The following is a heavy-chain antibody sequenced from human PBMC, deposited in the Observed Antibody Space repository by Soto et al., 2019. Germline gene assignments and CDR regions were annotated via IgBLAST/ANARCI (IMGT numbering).Heavy chain of an antibody. J-gene: IGHJ3*02. V-gene: IGHV3-30-3*01. CDR3: ALISVGATPI. Sequence: PGGSLRLSCAASGFTFSTYAMHWVRQAPGKGLEWVAVISYDGSNKYYADSVKDRFTISRDNSKNTLYVRMNSLRAEDTAVYYCALISVGATPIWGRGTMVTVSS. CDR2: ISYDGSNK. D-gene: IGHD1-26*01. CDR1: GFTFSTYA.